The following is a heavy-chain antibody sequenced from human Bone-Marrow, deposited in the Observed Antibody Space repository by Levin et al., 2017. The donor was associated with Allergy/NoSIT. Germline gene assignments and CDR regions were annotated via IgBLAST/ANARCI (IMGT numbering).Heavy chain of an antibody. CDR3: ASSGSYFGDNFDY. D-gene: IGHD1-26*01. Sequence: SETLSLTCTVSGGSFSSGDYCWSWIRQPPGKGLEWIGYIFYGGSTYYNPSLKSRITISVDMSRNQFSLRLNSVTAADTAVYYCASSGSYFGDNFDYWGQGTQVTVSS. J-gene: IGHJ4*02. CDR1: GGSFSSGDYC. CDR2: IFYGGST. V-gene: IGHV4-30-4*01.